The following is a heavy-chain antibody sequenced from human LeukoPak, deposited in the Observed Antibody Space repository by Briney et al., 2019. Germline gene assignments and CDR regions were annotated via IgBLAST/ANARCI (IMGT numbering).Heavy chain of an antibody. Sequence: GGSLRLSCAASGFTFSKYAMTWVRQAPGKGLEWVSPITASGTTTYYADSVKGRFTISRDDSKNTLYLQMDSLSVEDTALYYCAKYISDSGAYYAFDYWGQGALVTVSS. CDR2: ITASGTTT. D-gene: IGHD3-10*01. V-gene: IGHV3-23*01. CDR1: GFTFSKYA. J-gene: IGHJ4*02. CDR3: AKYISDSGAYYAFDY.